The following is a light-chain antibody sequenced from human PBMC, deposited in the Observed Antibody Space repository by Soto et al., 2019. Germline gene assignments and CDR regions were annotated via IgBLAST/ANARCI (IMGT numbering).Light chain of an antibody. J-gene: IGKJ5*01. CDR1: QSVSSY. CDR3: QQYDNWPSIT. Sequence: EIVMTQSPATLSVSPGERATLSCRASQSVSSYLAWYQQKPGQAPRLLIYGASTRATGIPARFSGSGSGTKFTLTISSLQSEDFAVYYCQQYDNWPSITFGQGTRLEIK. V-gene: IGKV3-15*01. CDR2: GAS.